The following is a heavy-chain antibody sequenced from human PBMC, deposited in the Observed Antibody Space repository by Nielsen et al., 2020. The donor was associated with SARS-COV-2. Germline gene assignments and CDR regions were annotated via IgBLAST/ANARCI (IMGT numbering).Heavy chain of an antibody. D-gene: IGHD6-13*01. V-gene: IGHV3-33*06. CDR2: IWDDANNR. CDR3: AKDRHPIAAVISGTDYFDY. CDR1: GFTFSSHA. Sequence: GGSLRLSCAASGFTFSSHAMHWVRQAPGKGLEWVAVIWDDANNRYYADSVKGRFTISRDNSKNTLDLQMNSLRAEDTAVYYCAKDRHPIAAVISGTDYFDYWGQGTLVTVSS. J-gene: IGHJ4*02.